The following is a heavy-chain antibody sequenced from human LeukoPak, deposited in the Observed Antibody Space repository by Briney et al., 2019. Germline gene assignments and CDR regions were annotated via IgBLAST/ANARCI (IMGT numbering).Heavy chain of an antibody. CDR3: IVFGDSNH. J-gene: IGHJ5*02. CDR1: GLTGSHNY. V-gene: IGHV3-53*01. CDR2: IHTSGDT. Sequence: GGSLSLSCAASGLTGSHNYVSWVRQAPGKGLEWVSAIHTSGDTCYADSVKGRFTISRDTSKNTLYLQINSLRVEDTAVYYCIVFGDSNHWGQGTLVTVSS. D-gene: IGHD4-17*01.